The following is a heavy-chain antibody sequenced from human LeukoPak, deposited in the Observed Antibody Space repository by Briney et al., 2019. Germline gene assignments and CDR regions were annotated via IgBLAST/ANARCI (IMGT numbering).Heavy chain of an antibody. J-gene: IGHJ4*02. CDR3: ARDRSMAVAGGSDY. Sequence: PGRSLRLACAASGLTFSSYGMHWVRQAPGKGLEWVAVIWYDGSNKYYADSVKGRFTISRDNSKNTLYLQMNSLRAEDTAVYYCARDRSMAVAGGSDYWGQGTLVTVSS. CDR1: GLTFSSYG. D-gene: IGHD6-19*01. V-gene: IGHV3-33*01. CDR2: IWYDGSNK.